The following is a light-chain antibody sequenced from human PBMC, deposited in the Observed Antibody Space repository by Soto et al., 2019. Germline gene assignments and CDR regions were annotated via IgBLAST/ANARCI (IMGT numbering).Light chain of an antibody. V-gene: IGKV1-5*01. Sequence: DIQMTRSPSTLSASVGDRVTITCRASQNINNWLAWYQQKPGEAPKLLIYDASNLDSGTPSRFRGSGSGTEFTLTISGLRPDDFATYFCQQYDSFWTFGQGTTVQIK. CDR2: DAS. CDR3: QQYDSFWT. CDR1: QNINNW. J-gene: IGKJ1*01.